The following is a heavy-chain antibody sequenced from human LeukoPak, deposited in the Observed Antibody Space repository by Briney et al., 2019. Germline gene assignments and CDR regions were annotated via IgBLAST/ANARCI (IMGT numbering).Heavy chain of an antibody. Sequence: GGSLRLSCAVSGFTFSSYDMSWVRQAPGKVLEWVSGISGSGGSTYYADSVKGRFTISRDTSKNALYLQMNSLRVEDTAVYYCAKVGQNYDILTYYFDYWGQGTLVTVSS. V-gene: IGHV3-23*01. CDR2: ISGSGGST. D-gene: IGHD3-9*01. CDR3: AKVGQNYDILTYYFDY. J-gene: IGHJ4*02. CDR1: GFTFSSYD.